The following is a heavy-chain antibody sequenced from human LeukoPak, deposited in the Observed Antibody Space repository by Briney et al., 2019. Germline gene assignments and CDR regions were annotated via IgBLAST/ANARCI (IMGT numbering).Heavy chain of an antibody. D-gene: IGHD3-10*01. J-gene: IGHJ4*02. Sequence: GGCLRLSRAASGFTFSSYGMHWVRQAPGKGLEWVAFIRYDGSNKYYADSVKGRFTISRDNSKNTLYLQMNSLRAEDTAVYYCAKERLWFGELFPDYWGQGTLVTVSS. CDR1: GFTFSSYG. CDR3: AKERLWFGELFPDY. CDR2: IRYDGSNK. V-gene: IGHV3-30*02.